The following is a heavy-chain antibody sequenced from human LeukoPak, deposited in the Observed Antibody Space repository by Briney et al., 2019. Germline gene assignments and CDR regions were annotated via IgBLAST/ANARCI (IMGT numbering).Heavy chain of an antibody. CDR1: GFTFSRYA. J-gene: IGHJ4*02. CDR3: ARDFGLTGKVDY. D-gene: IGHD1-20*01. Sequence: PGGSLRLSCAASGFTFSRYAMHWVRQGPGKGLESVSAISSNGGSTYYANSVKGRFTISRDNSKNTLYLQMGSLRAEDLAVYYCARDFGLTGKVDYWGQGTLVTVSS. CDR2: ISSNGGST. V-gene: IGHV3-64*01.